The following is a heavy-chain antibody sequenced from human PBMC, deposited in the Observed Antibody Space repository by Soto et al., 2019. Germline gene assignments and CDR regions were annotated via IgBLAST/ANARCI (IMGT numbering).Heavy chain of an antibody. V-gene: IGHV4-34*01. CDR3: ARDAYSREGPVDV. D-gene: IGHD4-4*01. Sequence: SETLSLTCAVYGVSFSCYCWSWIRPPPGKGLEWIGEVNHSGSTNYNPSLKSRVTISLNTSKNQFSLKLTSVTAADTAVYYCARDAYSREGPVDVWGQGTMVNVSS. CDR1: GVSFSCYC. CDR2: VNHSGST. J-gene: IGHJ6*02.